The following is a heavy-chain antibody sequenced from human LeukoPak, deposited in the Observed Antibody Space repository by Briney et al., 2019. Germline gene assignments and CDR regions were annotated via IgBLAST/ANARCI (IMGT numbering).Heavy chain of an antibody. V-gene: IGHV3-23*01. CDR3: AKLVTIFGATPRNYFDY. Sequence: GGSLRLSCAASGFTFNNYAMSWVRQAPGKGLGWVSVLSGSGTSTYYADSVKGRFTISRDNSKNTLYLQMNSPRAEDTAVYYCAKLVTIFGATPRNYFDYWGQGTLVTVSS. J-gene: IGHJ4*02. CDR1: GFTFNNYA. CDR2: LSGSGTST. D-gene: IGHD3-3*01.